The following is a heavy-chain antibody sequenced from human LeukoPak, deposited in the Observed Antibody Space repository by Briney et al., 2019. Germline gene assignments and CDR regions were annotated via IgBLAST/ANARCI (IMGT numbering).Heavy chain of an antibody. Sequence: KPSETLSLTCTVSGGSISNYYFSWVRQPPGKGLEWIGYINYSGSTNYNPSLKSRVTMSVDTSKNQFSLRMTSVTAADTAVYYCARDQGWPETLDYWGQGTLVTVSS. D-gene: IGHD6-19*01. CDR1: GGSISNYY. J-gene: IGHJ4*02. V-gene: IGHV4-59*01. CDR2: INYSGST. CDR3: ARDQGWPETLDY.